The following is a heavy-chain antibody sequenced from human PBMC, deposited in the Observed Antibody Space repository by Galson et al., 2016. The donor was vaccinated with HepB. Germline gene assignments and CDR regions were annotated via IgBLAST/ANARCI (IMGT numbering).Heavy chain of an antibody. CDR1: GGPISGYY. CDR3: ARELDCGGNCHDGADFDY. D-gene: IGHD2-21*02. Sequence: TLSLTCTVSGGPISGYYWSWIRQPPGQGLEWIAAIRYIGRTWYKPSLRSRTTISVDTSRNQFSLTLTSMTAADTAVYYCARELDCGGNCHDGADFDYWGQGIMAVVSS. V-gene: IGHV4-59*12. CDR2: IRYIGRT. J-gene: IGHJ4*02.